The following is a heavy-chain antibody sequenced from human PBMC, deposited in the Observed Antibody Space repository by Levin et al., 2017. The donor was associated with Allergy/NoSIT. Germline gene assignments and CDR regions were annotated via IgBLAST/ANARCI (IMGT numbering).Heavy chain of an antibody. CDR3: ARNPGRTGGWGGY. Sequence: GASVKVSCKASGYTFTGYYMHWVRQAPGQGLEWMGWINPNSGGTNYAQKFQGRVTMTRDTSISTAYMELSRLRSDDTAVYYCARNPGRTGGWGGYWGQGTLVTVSS. CDR1: GYTFTGYY. J-gene: IGHJ4*02. CDR2: INPNSGGT. D-gene: IGHD3/OR15-3a*01. V-gene: IGHV1-2*02.